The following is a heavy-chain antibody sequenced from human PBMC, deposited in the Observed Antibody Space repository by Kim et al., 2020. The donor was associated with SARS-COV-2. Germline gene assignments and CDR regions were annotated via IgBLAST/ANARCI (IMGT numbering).Heavy chain of an antibody. D-gene: IGHD4-17*01. CDR3: AGEGDYGAYAV. J-gene: IGHJ6*01. V-gene: IGHV3-30*04. CDR1: GFTFSSYA. Sequence: GGSLRLSCAVSGFTFSSYAMHWVRQAPGKGLEWVAVISYDGSNKYYAASVKGRFTISRANSKNTLYLQMNSLRAEDTAVYYCAGEGDYGAYAVW. CDR2: ISYDGSNK.